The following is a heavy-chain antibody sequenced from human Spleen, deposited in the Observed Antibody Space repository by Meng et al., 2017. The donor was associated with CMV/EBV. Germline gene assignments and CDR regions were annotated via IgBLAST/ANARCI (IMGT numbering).Heavy chain of an antibody. CDR2: IYYSGST. J-gene: IGHJ4*02. CDR1: GGSISSYY. Sequence: SETLSLTCTVSGGSISSYYWSWIRQPPGKGLEWIGYIYYSGSTNYNPSLKSRVTISVDTSKNQFSLKLSSVTAADTAVYYCASLRDGYTLDYWGQGTLVTVSS. CDR3: ASLRDGYTLDY. V-gene: IGHV4-59*08. D-gene: IGHD5-24*01.